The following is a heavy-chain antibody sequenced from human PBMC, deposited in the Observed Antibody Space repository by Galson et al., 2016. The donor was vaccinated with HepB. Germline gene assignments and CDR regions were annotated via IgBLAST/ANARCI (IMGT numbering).Heavy chain of an antibody. CDR2: INAGNGNT. J-gene: IGHJ2*01. V-gene: IGHV1-3*01. D-gene: IGHD6-13*01. CDR1: GYTFISYA. Sequence: SVKVSCKASGYTFISYAIHWVRQAPGQRLEWMGWINAGNGNTKYSQKFQGRVTITRDTSASTAYMELSSLRSEDKAVYYCARVGGLRFSSSWYDWYFDLWGRGTLVTVSS. CDR3: ARVGGLRFSSSWYDWYFDL.